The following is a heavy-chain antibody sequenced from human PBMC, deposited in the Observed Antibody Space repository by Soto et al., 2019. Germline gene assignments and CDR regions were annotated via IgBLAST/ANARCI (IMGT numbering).Heavy chain of an antibody. J-gene: IGHJ4*02. CDR1: GFTFDDYA. V-gene: IGHV3-9*01. Sequence: DVQLVESGGGLVQPDRSLRLSCAASGFTFDDYAMHWVRQAPGKGLEWVSGISWNSGSIGYADSVKGRFTISRDNAKNSLYLQMNSLRAEDTALYYCAKGALPLLWFGALDYWGQGTLVTVSS. CDR3: AKGALPLLWFGALDY. D-gene: IGHD3-10*01. CDR2: ISWNSGSI.